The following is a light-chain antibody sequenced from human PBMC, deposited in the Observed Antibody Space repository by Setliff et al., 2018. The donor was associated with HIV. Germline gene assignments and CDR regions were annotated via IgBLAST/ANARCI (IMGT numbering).Light chain of an antibody. CDR3: SSYRSSNTRT. Sequence: QSVLTQPASVSGSPGQSITISCTGTSDDVGGYNYVSWYQQHPGKAPKLMIYDVSNRPSGVSNRFSGSKSGSTASLTISGLQAEDEADYYCSSYRSSNTRTFGGGTKVTVL. CDR1: SDDVGGYNY. CDR2: DVS. J-gene: IGLJ2*01. V-gene: IGLV2-14*03.